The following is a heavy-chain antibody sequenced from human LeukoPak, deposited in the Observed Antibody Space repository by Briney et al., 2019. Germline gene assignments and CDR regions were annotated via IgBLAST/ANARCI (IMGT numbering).Heavy chain of an antibody. V-gene: IGHV4-59*08. CDR1: GGXIVSYY. CDR2: IYYTGST. CDR3: ARYLAAGYFDL. Sequence: SETLSLTCTVSGGXIVSYYWSWIRQPPGKGLEWIGYIYYTGSTNYNPSLKSRVTISLDTSKNQFSLKLSSVTAADTAVYYCARYLAAGYFDLWGRGTLVTVSS. J-gene: IGHJ2*01. D-gene: IGHD6-25*01.